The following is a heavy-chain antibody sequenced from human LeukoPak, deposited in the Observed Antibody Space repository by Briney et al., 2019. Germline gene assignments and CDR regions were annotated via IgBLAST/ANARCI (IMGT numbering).Heavy chain of an antibody. CDR2: IRSDGTST. V-gene: IGHV3-74*01. J-gene: IGHJ1*01. CDR3: ARGGDPVKYYAEYFQY. D-gene: IGHD2-21*02. CDR1: GFPFENYA. Sequence: GGSLRLSCAASGFPFENYAMHWVRQGPGKGLVWVSRIRSDGTSTSYADSVKGRFTISRDNAKNTLYLQMSSLRAEGTAVYYCARGGDPVKYYAEYFQYWGQGTLVTVSS.